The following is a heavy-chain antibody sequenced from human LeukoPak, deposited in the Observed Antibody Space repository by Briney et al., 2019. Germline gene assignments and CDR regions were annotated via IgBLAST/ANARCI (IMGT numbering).Heavy chain of an antibody. V-gene: IGHV4-30-2*01. CDR3: ARSYYYGSGSYGPPNWFDP. J-gene: IGHJ5*02. CDR2: IYHSGST. Sequence: SETLSLTCAVSGGSISSGSYSWSWIRQPPGKGLEWIGYIYHSGSTYYNPSLKSRVTMSVDGSKNQFSLNLSSVTAADTAVYYCARSYYYGSGSYGPPNWFDPWGQGTLVTVSS. D-gene: IGHD3-10*01. CDR1: GGSISSGSYS.